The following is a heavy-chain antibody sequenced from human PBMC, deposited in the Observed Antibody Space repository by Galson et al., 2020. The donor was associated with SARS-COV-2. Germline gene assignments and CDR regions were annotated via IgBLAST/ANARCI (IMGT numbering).Heavy chain of an antibody. V-gene: IGHV3-33*01. CDR3: ARDHSAVLWFGELLDNYFDY. CDR2: IWYDGSNK. Sequence: GESLKISCAASGFTFSSYGMHWVRQAPGKGLEWVAVIWYDGSNKYYADSVKGRFTISRDNSKNTLYLQMNSLRAEDTAVYYCARDHSAVLWFGELLDNYFDYWGQGTLVTVSS. D-gene: IGHD3-10*01. CDR1: GFTFSSYG. J-gene: IGHJ4*02.